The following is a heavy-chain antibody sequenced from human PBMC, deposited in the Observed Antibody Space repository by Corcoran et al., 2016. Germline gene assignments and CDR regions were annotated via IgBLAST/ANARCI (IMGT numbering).Heavy chain of an antibody. Sequence: EVQLVQSGAEVKKPGESLKISCKGSGYSFTSYWIGWVRQMPGKGLEWMGIIYPGDSDTRYSPSFQGQVTISVDKSISTAYLQWSSLKASDTAMYYCGRRYYYDSRGHEGWFDPWGQGTLVTVSS. V-gene: IGHV5-51*01. CDR2: IYPGDSDT. D-gene: IGHD3-22*01. J-gene: IGHJ5*02. CDR3: GRRYYYDSRGHEGWFDP. CDR1: GYSFTSYW.